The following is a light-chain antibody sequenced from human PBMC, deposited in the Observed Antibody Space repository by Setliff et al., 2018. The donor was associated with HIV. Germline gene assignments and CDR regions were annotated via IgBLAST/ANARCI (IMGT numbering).Light chain of an antibody. V-gene: IGLV1-51*02. CDR1: SSNIGNNY. CDR2: ENN. Sequence: QSVLTQPPSVSAAPGQKVTISCSGSSSNIGNNYVSWYQQFPGTAPKLFVYENNKRPSGIPDRVSGSKPGTSATLGITGLQTGDEADYYCGTWDSSLSAPVFGGGTK. J-gene: IGLJ3*02. CDR3: GTWDSSLSAPV.